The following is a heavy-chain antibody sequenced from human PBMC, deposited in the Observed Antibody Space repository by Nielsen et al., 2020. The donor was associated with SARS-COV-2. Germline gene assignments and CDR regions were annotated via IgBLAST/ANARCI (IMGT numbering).Heavy chain of an antibody. CDR3: ARLPHGYTYGRYYYHGLDV. CDR1: GFTFSSYD. V-gene: IGHV3-13*04. D-gene: IGHD5-18*01. CDR2: IGSAGDT. J-gene: IGHJ6*02. Sequence: GKSLKISCAASGFTFSSYDMHWVRQAAGKGLEWVSSIGSAGDTYYADSVKGRFTISRENAKNSFYLQMDSLRAGDTAVYYCARLPHGYTYGRYYYHGLDVWGQGTTVTVSS.